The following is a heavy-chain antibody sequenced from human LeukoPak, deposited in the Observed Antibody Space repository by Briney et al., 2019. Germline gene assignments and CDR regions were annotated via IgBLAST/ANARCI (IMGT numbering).Heavy chain of an antibody. J-gene: IGHJ4*02. CDR1: GGSISSGGYY. CDR2: IYYSGST. Sequence: PSETLSLTCTVSGGSISSGGYYWSWIRQHPGKGLEWIGYIYYSGSTYYNPSLKSRVTISVDTSKNQFSLKLSSVTAADTAVYYCARVRTTGLGGYFDYWGQGTLVTVSS. D-gene: IGHD4-17*01. CDR3: ARVRTTGLGGYFDY. V-gene: IGHV4-31*03.